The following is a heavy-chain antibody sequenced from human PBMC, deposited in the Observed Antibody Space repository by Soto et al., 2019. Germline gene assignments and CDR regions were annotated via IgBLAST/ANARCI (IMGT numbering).Heavy chain of an antibody. V-gene: IGHV4-39*01. Sequence: SKTLYLTSVVSGGSITVTNYYWGWIRQPPWKGREWIGTIYYSGSTYYNPSLKSRITMSVDRSRNQFSLKLNYVTAADTAVYYCERRGAVTVSPLDSWGQGTLVTVSS. D-gene: IGHD6-19*01. J-gene: IGHJ4*02. CDR1: GGSITVTNYY. CDR2: IYYSGST. CDR3: ERRGAVTVSPLDS.